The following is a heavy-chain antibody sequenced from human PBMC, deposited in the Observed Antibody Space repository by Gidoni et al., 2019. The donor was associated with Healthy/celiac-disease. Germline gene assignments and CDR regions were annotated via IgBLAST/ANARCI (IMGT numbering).Heavy chain of an antibody. CDR3: ARIQVAARRYSYYGMDV. J-gene: IGHJ6*02. D-gene: IGHD6-6*01. V-gene: IGHV2-70*01. CDR1: GFSLSTSGMC. CDR2: LDWVDVK. Sequence: QVTLRESGPALVKPTQTLTLTCTFSGFSLSTSGMCVSWIRQPPGKALEWLALLDWVDVKYYSTSLKTRLTISKDTSKNQVVLTMPTMDPVDTATYYCARIQVAARRYSYYGMDVWGQGTTVTVSS.